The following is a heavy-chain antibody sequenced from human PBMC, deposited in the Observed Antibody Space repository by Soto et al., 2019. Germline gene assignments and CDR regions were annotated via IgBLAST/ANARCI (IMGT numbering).Heavy chain of an antibody. J-gene: IGHJ5*02. CDR3: SRESGGKGCIIIEGTKGFVP. Sequence: AAVKVSCKSPRDTFTSYYINWLRQAPGQGLEWMGVINPHGGSTAYAQKFKGRVTLTRDTSASTVYMEVSSLTSEDTAMYYCSRESGGKGCIIIEGTKGFVPWGPATLVTVS. CDR1: RDTFTSYY. V-gene: IGHV1-46*01. CDR2: INPHGGST. D-gene: IGHD1-26*01.